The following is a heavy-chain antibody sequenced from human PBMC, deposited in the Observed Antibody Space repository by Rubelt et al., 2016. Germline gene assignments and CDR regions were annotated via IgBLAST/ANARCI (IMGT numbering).Heavy chain of an antibody. D-gene: IGHD1-26*01. CDR3: ARHVGPLNWFDP. CDR2: IYYSGST. CDR1: GGSISSSSYY. J-gene: IGHJ5*02. Sequence: QLQLQESGPGLVKPSETLSLTCTVSGGSISSSSYYWGWIRQPPGKGLEWIGSIYYSGSTYYNPSLKCRCTISVDTSKNQFSLKLSSVTAADTAVYYCARHVGPLNWFDPWGQGTLVTVSS. V-gene: IGHV4-39*01.